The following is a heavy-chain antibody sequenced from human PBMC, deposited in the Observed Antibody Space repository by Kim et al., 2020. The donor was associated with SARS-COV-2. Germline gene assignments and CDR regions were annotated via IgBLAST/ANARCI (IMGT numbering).Heavy chain of an antibody. CDR2: INHSGST. Sequence: SETLSLTCAVYGGSFSGYYWSWIRQPPGKGLEWIGEINHSGSTNYNPSLKSRVTISVDTSKNQFSLKLSSVTAADTAVYYCANQLAAAGTRPTPSGVYWGQGTLVTVSS. J-gene: IGHJ4*02. V-gene: IGHV4-34*01. CDR1: GGSFSGYY. D-gene: IGHD6-13*01. CDR3: ANQLAAAGTRPTPSGVY.